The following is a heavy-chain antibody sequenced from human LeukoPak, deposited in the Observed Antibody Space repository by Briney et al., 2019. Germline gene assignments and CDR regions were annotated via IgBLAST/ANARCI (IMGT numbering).Heavy chain of an antibody. CDR2: IGISSGNT. CDR3: ARDTKYAFDN. J-gene: IGHJ4*02. D-gene: IGHD2-2*01. CDR1: GFTFSSYS. V-gene: IGHV3-48*01. Sequence: GGSLRLSCAASGFTFSSYSMNWARQAPGKGLEWISYIGISSGNTKYADSVKGRFTISGDKAKNSVYLRMNSLRVEDTAVYYCARDTKYAFDNWGQGTLDTVSS.